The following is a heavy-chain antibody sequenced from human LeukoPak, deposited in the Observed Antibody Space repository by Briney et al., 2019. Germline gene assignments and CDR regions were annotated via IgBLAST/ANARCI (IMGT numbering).Heavy chain of an antibody. CDR1: GFTFSDYT. V-gene: IGHV3-64*02. J-gene: IGHJ6*03. CDR3: ARVKMGATVSDYYYYYMDV. Sequence: GGSLRLSCAASGFTFSDYTIHWVRQAPGKRLQSVSAITSNGAYTHYADSVKGRFTISRDNSRNAVFLQMGGLRIEDMAVYYCARVKMGATVSDYYYYYMDVWGKRTTVTVSS. CDR2: ITSNGAYT. D-gene: IGHD1-26*01.